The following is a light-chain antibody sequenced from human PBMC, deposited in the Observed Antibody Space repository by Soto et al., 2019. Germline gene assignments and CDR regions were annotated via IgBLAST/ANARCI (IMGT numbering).Light chain of an antibody. Sequence: DIVMTQSPDSLAVSLGERATINCKSSQSVLYSSNNKNYLAWYQQRPGQPPKLLIYWASTRESGVPDRFSGSWSGTDFTLPITSLQAEDVAVYYFQQYESTPPTFGQGTKLEIK. CDR2: WAS. CDR3: QQYESTPPT. V-gene: IGKV4-1*01. J-gene: IGKJ2*01. CDR1: QSVLYSSNNKNY.